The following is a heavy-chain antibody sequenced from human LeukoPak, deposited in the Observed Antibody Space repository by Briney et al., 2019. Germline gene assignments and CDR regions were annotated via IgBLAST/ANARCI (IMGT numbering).Heavy chain of an antibody. CDR3: ARGYGDYAY. J-gene: IGHJ4*02. CDR1: GDSVSSNSAA. Sequence: SQTLSLTCAISGDSVSSNSAAWSWIRQPPGKGLEWIGYIYYSGSTNYNPSLKSRVTISVDTSKNQFSLKLSSVTAADTAVYYCARGYGDYAYWGQGTLVTVSS. V-gene: IGHV4-61*01. D-gene: IGHD4-17*01. CDR2: IYYSGST.